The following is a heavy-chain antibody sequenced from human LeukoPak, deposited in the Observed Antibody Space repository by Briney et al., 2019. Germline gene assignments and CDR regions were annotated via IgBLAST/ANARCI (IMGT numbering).Heavy chain of an antibody. Sequence: SETLSLTCAVYGVPFSGYYWSWIRQSPGKGLEWIGEINHSGSTNYNPSFKSRVIISVDTSKNQFALILSSVSAADTAVYYCARGPTLVYDSLTGYYYFDYWDQGTLVTVSS. CDR3: ARGPTLVYDSLTGYYYFDY. CDR2: INHSGST. J-gene: IGHJ4*02. V-gene: IGHV4-34*01. D-gene: IGHD3-9*01. CDR1: GVPFSGYY.